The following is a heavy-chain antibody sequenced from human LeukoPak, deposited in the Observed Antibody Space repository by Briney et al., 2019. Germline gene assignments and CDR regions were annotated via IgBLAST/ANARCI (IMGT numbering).Heavy chain of an antibody. Sequence: SETLSLTCTVSGGSISSGSYYWSWIRQPAGKGLEWIGYIFYSGNTIYNPSLKSRVTISVDTSKNQFSLKLASVTAADTAVYYCARDLDHGRAFNIWGQGTKVTVSS. D-gene: IGHD2-8*01. J-gene: IGHJ3*02. CDR1: GGSISSGSYY. CDR2: IFYSGNT. V-gene: IGHV4-61*10. CDR3: ARDLDHGRAFNI.